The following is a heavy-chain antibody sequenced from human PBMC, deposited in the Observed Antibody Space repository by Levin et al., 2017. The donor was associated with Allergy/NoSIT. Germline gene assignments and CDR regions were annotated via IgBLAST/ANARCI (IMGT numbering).Heavy chain of an antibody. D-gene: IGHD6-19*01. V-gene: IGHV3-30-3*01. J-gene: IGHJ4*02. CDR1: GFTFSSYA. CDR3: ARDQRYSSGCFDY. Sequence: SCAASGFTFSSYAMHWVRQAPGKGLEWVAVISYDGSNKYYADSVKGRFTISRDNSKNTLYLQMNSLRAEDTAVYYCARDQRYSSGCFDYWGQGTLVTVSS. CDR2: ISYDGSNK.